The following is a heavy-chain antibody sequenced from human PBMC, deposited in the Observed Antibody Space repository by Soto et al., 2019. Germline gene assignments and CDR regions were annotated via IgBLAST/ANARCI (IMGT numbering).Heavy chain of an antibody. CDR3: AKDKRPLSYCSGGSCYLYFDY. CDR2: ISGSGGST. Sequence: GGSLRLSCAASGFTFSSYAMSWVRQAPGKGLEWVSAISGSGGSTYYADSVKGRFTISRDNSKNTLYLQMNSLRAEDTAVYYCAKDKRPLSYCSGGSCYLYFDYWGQGTLVTVSS. J-gene: IGHJ4*02. D-gene: IGHD2-15*01. CDR1: GFTFSSYA. V-gene: IGHV3-23*01.